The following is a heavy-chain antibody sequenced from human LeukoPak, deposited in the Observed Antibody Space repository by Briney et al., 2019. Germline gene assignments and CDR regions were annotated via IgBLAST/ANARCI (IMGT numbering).Heavy chain of an antibody. Sequence: PGGSLRLSCAASGFTFYDYTMHWVRRVPGKGLEWVSLIRWDDTTEYADSVKGRFTISRDNSKNTLYLHMNSLRAEDTAVYYCAKGYYGSGSYGWFDPWGQGTLVTVSS. J-gene: IGHJ5*02. CDR2: IRWDDTT. CDR3: AKGYYGSGSYGWFDP. D-gene: IGHD3-10*01. CDR1: GFTFYDYT. V-gene: IGHV3-43*01.